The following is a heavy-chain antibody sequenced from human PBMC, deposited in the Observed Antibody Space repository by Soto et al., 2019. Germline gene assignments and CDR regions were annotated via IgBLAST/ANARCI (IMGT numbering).Heavy chain of an antibody. CDR3: ARDWRLRLAGKYYYYGMDV. CDR1: GFTFSSYA. CDR2: ISYDGSNK. Sequence: GGSLRLSCAASGFTFSSYAMHWVRQAPGKGLEWVAVISYDGSNKYYADSVKGRFTISRDNSKNTLYLLMNSLRAEDTAVYYCARDWRLRLAGKYYYYGMDVWGQGTTVTVSS. D-gene: IGHD6-19*01. V-gene: IGHV3-30-3*01. J-gene: IGHJ6*02.